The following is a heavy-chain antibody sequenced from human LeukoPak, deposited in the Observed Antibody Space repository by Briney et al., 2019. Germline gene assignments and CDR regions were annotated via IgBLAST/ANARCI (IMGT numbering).Heavy chain of an antibody. J-gene: IGHJ4*02. Sequence: SETLSLTCTVSGGSISSYYWGWIRQPPGKGLEWIGSIYYSGSTYYNPSLKSRVTISVDTSKNQFSLKLSSVTAADTAVYYCARGLDSSGYYYVSYWGQGTLVTVSS. CDR3: ARGLDSSGYYYVSY. CDR2: IYYSGST. CDR1: GGSISSYY. D-gene: IGHD3-22*01. V-gene: IGHV4-39*07.